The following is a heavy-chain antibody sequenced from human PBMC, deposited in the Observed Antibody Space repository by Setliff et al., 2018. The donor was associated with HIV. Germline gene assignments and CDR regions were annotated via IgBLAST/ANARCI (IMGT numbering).Heavy chain of an antibody. CDR2: VHDSDST. CDR1: GGSLSGQY. D-gene: IGHD3-10*01. CDR3: ARGGASSKYFDY. Sequence: SETLSLTCSVSGGSLSGQYWSWIRQSPGTGLEWIGYVHDSDSTKYNSSLESRVTMSVDTSKNQFSLNLNSVTAADTAAYYCARGGASSKYFDYWGEGALVTVAS. J-gene: IGHJ4*02. V-gene: IGHV4-59*11.